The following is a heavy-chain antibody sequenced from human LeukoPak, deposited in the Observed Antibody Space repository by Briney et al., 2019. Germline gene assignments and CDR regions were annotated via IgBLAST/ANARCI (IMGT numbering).Heavy chain of an antibody. Sequence: GGSLRLSCAASGFTFSSYGMHWVRQAPGTGLEWVAVIWYDGSNKYYADSVKGRFTISRDNSKSTLYLQMNSLRAEDTAVYYCARDGINYSSSWYYWGQGTLVTVSS. CDR1: GFTFSSYG. V-gene: IGHV3-33*01. J-gene: IGHJ4*02. D-gene: IGHD6-13*01. CDR2: IWYDGSNK. CDR3: ARDGINYSSSWYY.